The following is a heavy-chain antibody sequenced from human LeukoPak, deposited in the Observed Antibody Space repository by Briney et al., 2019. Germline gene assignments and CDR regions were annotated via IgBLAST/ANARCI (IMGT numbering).Heavy chain of an antibody. CDR3: ARGGPNWVEIDY. J-gene: IGHJ4*02. Sequence: SSETLSLTCTVSGGSISSYYWSWIRQPPGKGLEWIGYIYYSGSTNYNPSLKSRVTISVDTSKNQFSLKLSSVTAADTAVYYCARGGPNWVEIDYWGQGTLVTVSS. D-gene: IGHD7-27*01. CDR2: IYYSGST. CDR1: GGSISSYY. V-gene: IGHV4-59*01.